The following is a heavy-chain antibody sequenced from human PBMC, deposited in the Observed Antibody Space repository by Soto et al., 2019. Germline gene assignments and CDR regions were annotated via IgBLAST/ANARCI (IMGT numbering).Heavy chain of an antibody. CDR3: VRDGPRTTVTGKNYYYGMDV. V-gene: IGHV3-53*02. CDR1: GFTVGSTP. D-gene: IGHD4-4*01. J-gene: IGHJ6*02. CDR2: VFTGRTT. Sequence: EVQLVETGGDLMQPGGSLLLSCVSSGFTVGSTPMSWVRQAPGKGLEWVAVVFTGRTTSYADSVKGRFIISRDRTKNTVNLHLNNLRVEDTAVYYCVRDGPRTTVTGKNYYYGMDVWGQGTTVTVSS.